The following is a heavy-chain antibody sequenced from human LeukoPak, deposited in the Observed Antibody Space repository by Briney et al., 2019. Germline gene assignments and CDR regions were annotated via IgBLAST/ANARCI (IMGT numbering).Heavy chain of an antibody. CDR3: AADLDGYSYGYDAFDI. CDR2: IVVGSGNT. Sequence: SVKVSCKASGFTFTSSAMQWVRQARGQRLEWIGWIVVGSGNTNYAQKFQERVPITRDMSTSTAYMELSSLRSEDTAVYYCAADLDGYSYGYDAFDIWGQGTMVTVSS. D-gene: IGHD5-18*01. CDR1: GFTFTSSA. V-gene: IGHV1-58*02. J-gene: IGHJ3*02.